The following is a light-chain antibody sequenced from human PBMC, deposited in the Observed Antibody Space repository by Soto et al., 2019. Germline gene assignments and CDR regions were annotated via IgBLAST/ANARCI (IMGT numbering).Light chain of an antibody. CDR2: GVS. J-gene: IGKJ1*01. CDR3: QVYGSSSKT. V-gene: IGKV3-20*01. CDR1: QSVSTN. Sequence: EIVMTQFPATLSESPGERVTLSCRASQSVSTNVAWYQQKPGEAPRLLIYGVSTGATGIPDRFSGSGSGTDFTLTISRLEPEDFEVYFCQVYGSSSKTFGQGTKVDIK.